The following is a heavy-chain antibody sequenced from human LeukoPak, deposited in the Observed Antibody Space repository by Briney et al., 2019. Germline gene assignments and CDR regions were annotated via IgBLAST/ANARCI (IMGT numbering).Heavy chain of an antibody. J-gene: IGHJ3*02. D-gene: IGHD6-19*01. CDR3: ARHLAVADAFDI. Sequence: SETQSLTCTVSGGSISSYYWSWIRQPPGKGLEWIGYIYYSGSTNYNPSLKSRVTISVDTSKNQFSLKLSSVTAADTAVYYCARHLAVADAFDIWGQGTMVTVSS. V-gene: IGHV4-59*08. CDR2: IYYSGST. CDR1: GGSISSYY.